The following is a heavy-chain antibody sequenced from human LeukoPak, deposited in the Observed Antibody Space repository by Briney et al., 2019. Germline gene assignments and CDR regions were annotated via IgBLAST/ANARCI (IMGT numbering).Heavy chain of an antibody. Sequence: SQTLSLTCTVSGGSISSGDYYWSWLRQPPGKGLEWIGYIYYSGSTYYNPSLKSRVTISVDTSKNQFSLKLSSVTAADTAVYYCARQSITMVRGVRFRWFDPWGQGTLVTVSS. CDR2: IYYSGST. CDR3: ARQSITMVRGVRFRWFDP. D-gene: IGHD3-10*01. CDR1: GGSISSGDYY. V-gene: IGHV4-30-4*01. J-gene: IGHJ5*02.